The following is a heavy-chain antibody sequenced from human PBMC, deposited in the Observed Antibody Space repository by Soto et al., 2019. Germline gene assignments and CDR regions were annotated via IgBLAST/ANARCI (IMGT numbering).Heavy chain of an antibody. CDR3: ARGGGVGVAGSAAFDM. CDR1: GYPVTAYY. D-gene: IGHD3-3*01. J-gene: IGHJ3*02. Sequence: QLHLVQSGAVVKKPGASVTVSCSASGYPVTAYYMHWVRQAPGRGLEWMRGINPATGAAKYTQTFQGRVTMTRDTSTSKVFMELSGLTSGDTAVFYCARGGGVGVAGSAAFDMWGQGTLVTVSS. CDR2: INPATGAA. V-gene: IGHV1-2*02.